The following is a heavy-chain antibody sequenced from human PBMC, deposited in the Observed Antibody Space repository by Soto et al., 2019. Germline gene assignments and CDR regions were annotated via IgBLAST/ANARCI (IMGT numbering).Heavy chain of an antibody. CDR1: GFTLRKYA. CDR3: AKVFQDGSSGYSVGDYYYYGMDV. V-gene: IGHV3-23*01. Sequence: GGPVRPSGSASGFTLRKYAIRWVRQGPGEALEWVAASSGSGSSTYYADCVKGRFTISRDNTKNTLYLQMNILRVEDTAVYYCAKVFQDGSSGYSVGDYYYYGMDVWGQGTTVTVSS. CDR2: SSGSGSST. J-gene: IGHJ6*02. D-gene: IGHD3-22*01.